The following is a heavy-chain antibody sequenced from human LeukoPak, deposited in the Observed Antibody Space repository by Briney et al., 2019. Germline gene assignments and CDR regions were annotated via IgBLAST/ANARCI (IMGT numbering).Heavy chain of an antibody. D-gene: IGHD6-13*01. J-gene: IGHJ4*02. V-gene: IGHV3-9*01. CDR2: ISWNSGSI. CDR3: ATGYGTY. CDR1: GFTFDDYA. Sequence: GGSLRLSCAASGFTFDDYAMHWVRHAPGKGLEWVSGISWNSGSIGYADSVKGRFTISRDNAKNSLYLQMNSLRAEDTALYYCATGYGTYWGQGTLVTVSS.